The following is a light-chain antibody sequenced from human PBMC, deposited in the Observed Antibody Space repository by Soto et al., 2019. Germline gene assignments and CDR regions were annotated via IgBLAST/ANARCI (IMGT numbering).Light chain of an antibody. Sequence: AVLTQPASVPGSPGQSIAISCTGTSSDVGGYSYVSWYQQQPGKAPKLVISDVSNRPSGVSDRFSGSKSGNTASLTISGLRTEDEADYYCASYTTSSTYVFGTGTKVTV. CDR1: SSDVGGYSY. CDR3: ASYTTSSTYV. V-gene: IGLV2-14*01. J-gene: IGLJ1*01. CDR2: DVS.